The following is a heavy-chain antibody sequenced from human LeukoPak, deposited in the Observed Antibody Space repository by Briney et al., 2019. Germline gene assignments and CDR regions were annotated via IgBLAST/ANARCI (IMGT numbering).Heavy chain of an antibody. V-gene: IGHV3-33*01. CDR1: GFTFSSYG. D-gene: IGHD3-10*01. CDR2: IWYDGSNK. Sequence: GRSLRLSCAASGFTFSSYGMHWVRQAPGKGLEWVAVIWYDGSNKYYADSVKGRFTISGDNSKNTLYLQMNSLRAEDTAVYYCARGSGVQDYWGQGTLVTVSS. CDR3: ARGSGVQDY. J-gene: IGHJ4*02.